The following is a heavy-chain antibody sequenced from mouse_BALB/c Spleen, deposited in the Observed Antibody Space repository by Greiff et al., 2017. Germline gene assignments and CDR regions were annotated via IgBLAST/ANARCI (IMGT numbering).Heavy chain of an antibody. CDR1: GYTFTSYW. CDR3: ARRGVRGAMDY. CDR2: INPSTGYT. Sequence: QVQLQQSGAELAKPGASVKMSCKASGYTFTSYWMRWVKQRPGQGLEWIGYINPSTGYTEYNQKFKDKATLTADKSSSTAYMQLSSLTSEDSAVYYCARRGVRGAMDYWGQGTSVTVSS. V-gene: IGHV1-7*01. D-gene: IGHD2-14*01. J-gene: IGHJ4*01.